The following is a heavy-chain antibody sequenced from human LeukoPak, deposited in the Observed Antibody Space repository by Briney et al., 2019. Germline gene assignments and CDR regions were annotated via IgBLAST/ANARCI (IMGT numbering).Heavy chain of an antibody. V-gene: IGHV4-34*01. CDR2: INHSGST. D-gene: IGHD6-13*01. Sequence: SETLSLTCAVYGGSFSGYYWSWIRQPPGKGLEWIGEINHSGSTNYNPSLKSRVTISVDTSKNQFSLKLSSVTAADTAVYYCAGGLLNIAAAGIDYWGQGTLVTVSS. CDR3: AGGLLNIAAAGIDY. CDR1: GGSFSGYY. J-gene: IGHJ4*02.